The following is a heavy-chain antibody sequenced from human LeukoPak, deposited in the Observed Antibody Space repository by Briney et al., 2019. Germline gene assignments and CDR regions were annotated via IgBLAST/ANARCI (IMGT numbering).Heavy chain of an antibody. J-gene: IGHJ4*02. CDR2: IYHSGNT. D-gene: IGHD3-22*01. CDR3: AGKYYYDSSGYFYVDY. V-gene: IGHV4-38-2*02. CDR1: GYSISSGYY. Sequence: SETLSLTCTVSGYSISSGYYWGWIRQPPGKGPEWIGSIYHSGNTYYNPSPKSRVTISVDTSKNQFSLKLRSVTAADTAVYYCAGKYYYDSSGYFYVDYWGQGTLVTVSS.